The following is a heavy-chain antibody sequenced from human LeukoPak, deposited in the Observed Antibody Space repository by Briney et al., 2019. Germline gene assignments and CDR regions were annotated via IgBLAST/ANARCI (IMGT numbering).Heavy chain of an antibody. CDR2: IYDSGST. J-gene: IGHJ4*02. D-gene: IGHD4-17*01. CDR3: ASHYDYGDYASDY. CDR1: GGSIRSSYYY. V-gene: IGHV4-39*01. Sequence: SETLSPTCTVSGGSIRSSYYYWGWIRQPPGKGLEWIGSIYDSGSTYYNPSLKSRVTISVDTSKNQFSLKLNSVTAADTAVYYCASHYDYGDYASDYWGQGTLVTVSS.